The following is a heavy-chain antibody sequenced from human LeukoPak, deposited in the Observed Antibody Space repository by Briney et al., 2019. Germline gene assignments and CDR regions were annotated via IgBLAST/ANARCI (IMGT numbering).Heavy chain of an antibody. CDR2: FDPEDGET. CDR3: ATGADDYGGNWDAFDI. Sequence: GASVKVSCKVSGYTLTELSMHWVRQAPGKGLEWMGGFDPEDGETIYAQKFQGRVTMTEDTSTDTAYMELSSLRSEDTAVYYCATGADDYGGNWDAFDIWGQGTMVTVSS. CDR1: GYTLTELS. J-gene: IGHJ3*02. D-gene: IGHD4-23*01. V-gene: IGHV1-24*01.